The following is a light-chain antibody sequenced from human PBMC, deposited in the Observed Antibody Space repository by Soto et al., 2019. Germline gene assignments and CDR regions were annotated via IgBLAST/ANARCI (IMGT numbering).Light chain of an antibody. CDR1: SSDVGGYNY. CDR3: CSYAGSYTFDV. CDR2: DVS. J-gene: IGLJ1*01. V-gene: IGLV2-11*01. Sequence: QSVLTQPRSVSGSPGQSVTISHTGTSSDVGGYNYVSWYQQHPGKAPKLMIYDVSKRPSGVPDRFSGSKSCNTASLTISGLQAEDEADYYCCSYAGSYTFDVFGTGTKVTVL.